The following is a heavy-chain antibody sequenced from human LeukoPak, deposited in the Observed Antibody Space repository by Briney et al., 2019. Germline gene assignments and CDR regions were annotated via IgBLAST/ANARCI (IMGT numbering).Heavy chain of an antibody. CDR2: IYYSGST. CDR3: AREVGFWSGSTYNWFDP. Sequence: SETLSLTCTVAGDSIASSSYYWGWVRQPPGKGLEWIGSIYYSGSTYYNPSLKSRVTISVDTSKNQFSLKLSSVTAADTAVYYCAREVGFWSGSTYNWFDPWGQGTLVTVSS. V-gene: IGHV4-39*07. J-gene: IGHJ5*02. D-gene: IGHD3-3*01. CDR1: GDSIASSSYY.